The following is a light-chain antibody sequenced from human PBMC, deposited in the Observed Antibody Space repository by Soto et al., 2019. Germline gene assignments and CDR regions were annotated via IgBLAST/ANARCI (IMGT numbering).Light chain of an antibody. CDR2: RSS. Sequence: QSVLTQPPSASGTPGQRVTISCSGVNSNIGTNYVYWYQQLPGTAPKLLIYRSSERPSGVPDRFSASKSGTSGSLAISGLRSEDEADYFCAAWDASLSGHWVFGGGTQLTVL. V-gene: IGLV1-47*01. CDR3: AAWDASLSGHWV. CDR1: NSNIGTNY. J-gene: IGLJ3*02.